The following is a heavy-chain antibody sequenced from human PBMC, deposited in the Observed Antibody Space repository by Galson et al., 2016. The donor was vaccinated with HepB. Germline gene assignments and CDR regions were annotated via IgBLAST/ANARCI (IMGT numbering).Heavy chain of an antibody. Sequence: SLRLSCAASGFTFSSYVMHWVRQGPGKGLEYVSSISSNGGSTYYANSVKGRFTISRDNSKNTLYLQMGSLRVEDMDVYYCAREDIVATISDYYYGMDVWGKGTTVTVSS. CDR3: AREDIVATISDYYYGMDV. D-gene: IGHD5-12*01. J-gene: IGHJ6*04. V-gene: IGHV3-64*01. CDR1: GFTFSSYV. CDR2: ISSNGGST.